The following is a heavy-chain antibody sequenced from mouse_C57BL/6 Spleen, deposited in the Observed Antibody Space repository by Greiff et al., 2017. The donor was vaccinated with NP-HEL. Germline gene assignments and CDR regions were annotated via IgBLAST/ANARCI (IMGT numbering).Heavy chain of an antibody. CDR3: VRDVNPYYYGSSYVWFAY. J-gene: IGHJ3*01. CDR2: IRSKSSNYAT. D-gene: IGHD1-1*01. V-gene: IGHV10-3*01. Sequence: EVMLVESGGGLVQPKGSLKLSCAASGFTFNTYAMHWVRQAPGKGLEWVARIRSKSSNYATYYADSVKDRFTISRDDSQSMLYLQMNNLKTEDTAMYYCVRDVNPYYYGSSYVWFAYWGQGTLVTVSA. CDR1: GFTFNTYA.